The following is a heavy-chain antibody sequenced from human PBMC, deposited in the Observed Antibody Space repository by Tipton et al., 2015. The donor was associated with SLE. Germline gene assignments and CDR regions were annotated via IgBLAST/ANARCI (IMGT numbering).Heavy chain of an antibody. V-gene: IGHV4-59*01. Sequence: TLSLTCTVSGGSISSYYWSWIRQPPGKGLEWIGYIYYSGSTNYSPSLKSRVTISVDTSKNQFSLKLSSVTAADAAVYHCARGGYLYSGGFDYWGQGSLVPVSS. CDR2: IYYSGST. CDR1: GGSISSYY. D-gene: IGHD1-26*01. J-gene: IGHJ4*02. CDR3: ARGGYLYSGGFDY.